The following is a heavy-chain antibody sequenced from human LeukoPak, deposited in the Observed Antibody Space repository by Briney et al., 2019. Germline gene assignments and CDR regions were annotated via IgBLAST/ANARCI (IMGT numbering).Heavy chain of an antibody. CDR2: INPNSGGT. CDR1: GYTFTGYY. J-gene: IGHJ4*02. CDR3: ARRGIAAAGIDY. Sequence: ASVKVSCMASGYTFTGYYMHWVRQAPGQGLEWMGWINPNSGGTNYAQKFQGRVTMTRDTSISTAYMELSRLRSDDTAVYYCARRGIAAAGIDYWGQGTLVSVSS. V-gene: IGHV1-2*02. D-gene: IGHD6-13*01.